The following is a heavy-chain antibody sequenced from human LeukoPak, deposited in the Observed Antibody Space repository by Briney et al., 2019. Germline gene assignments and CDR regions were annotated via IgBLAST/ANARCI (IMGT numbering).Heavy chain of an antibody. V-gene: IGHV3-23*01. D-gene: IGHD4-17*01. J-gene: IGHJ6*03. CDR1: GFTFSTYS. CDR2: IVGSDDAT. Sequence: PGGSLRLSCEASGFTFSTYSMTWVRQAPGKGLEWVSAIVGSDDATYYADSMKGRFTISRDNPKYVLCLQMDSLRAEDTVIYYCAKGRRTGFHYYYYMDLWGRGTTVTVSS. CDR3: AKGRRTGFHYYYYMDL.